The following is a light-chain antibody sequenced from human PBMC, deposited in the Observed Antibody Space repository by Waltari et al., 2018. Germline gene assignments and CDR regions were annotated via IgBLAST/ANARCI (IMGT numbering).Light chain of an antibody. CDR1: RSDVGGYNY. V-gene: IGLV2-14*01. CDR2: EVS. Sequence: QSALTQPAPVSGSPGQSITISCTGTRSDVGGYNYVSWYQQHPGKAPKLMIYEVSNRPSGVSNRFSGSKSGNTASLTISGLQAEDEADYYCSSYTSSSTWVFGGGTKLTVL. CDR3: SSYTSSSTWV. J-gene: IGLJ3*02.